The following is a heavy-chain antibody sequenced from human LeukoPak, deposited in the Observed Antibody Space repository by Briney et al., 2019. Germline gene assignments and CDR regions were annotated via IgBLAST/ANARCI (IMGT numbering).Heavy chain of an antibody. CDR3: ARGGGSYVGEGFGMDV. V-gene: IGHV3-21*01. Sequence: GGSLRLSCAASGFTFSSYSMNWVRQAPGQGLEWVSSISSRSSYIYYADSVKGRFTISRDNAKNSLYLQMNSLRVEDTAVYYCARGGGSYVGEGFGMDVWGQGTTVTVSS. CDR2: ISSRSSYI. CDR1: GFTFSSYS. D-gene: IGHD1-26*01. J-gene: IGHJ6*02.